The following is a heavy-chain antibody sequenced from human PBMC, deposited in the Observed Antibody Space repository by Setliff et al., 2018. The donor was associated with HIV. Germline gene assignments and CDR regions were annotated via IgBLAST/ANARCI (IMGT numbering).Heavy chain of an antibody. D-gene: IGHD3-10*01. V-gene: IGHV4-39*01. CDR2: IYYTGNT. J-gene: IGHJ6*03. CDR3: ARPITMVRGVLNYYYYYMDV. CDR1: GGSISSSTDY. Sequence: ASETLSLTCSVSGGSISSSTDYWGWIRQPPGKGLEWIGTIYYTGNTYYNPSLKSRLTISVDTSKNQFSLKLSSVTAADTAVYYCARPITMVRGVLNYYYYYMDVWGMGTTVTVSS.